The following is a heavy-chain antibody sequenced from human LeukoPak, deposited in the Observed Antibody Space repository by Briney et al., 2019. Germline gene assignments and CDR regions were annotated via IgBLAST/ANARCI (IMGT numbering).Heavy chain of an antibody. J-gene: IGHJ4*02. CDR1: GFTFSSYA. D-gene: IGHD6-13*01. CDR3: AKKSSSSWYYLAYFDY. Sequence: PGGSLRLSCAASGFTFSSYAMSWVRQAPGKGLEWVSAISGSGGYTYYADSVKGRFTISRDNSKNTLYLQMNSLRAEDTAVYYCAKKSSSSWYYLAYFDYWGQGTLVTVSS. CDR2: ISGSGGYT. V-gene: IGHV3-23*01.